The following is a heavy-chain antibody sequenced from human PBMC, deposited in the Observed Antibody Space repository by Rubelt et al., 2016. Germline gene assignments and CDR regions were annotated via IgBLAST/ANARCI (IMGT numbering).Heavy chain of an antibody. D-gene: IGHD2-2*01. CDR2: INPNSGGT. Sequence: QVQLVQSGAEVKKPGASVKVSCKASGYTFTGYYMHWVRQAPGQGLEWMGWINPNSGGTNYAQKFQGWVTMTRDTSISTAYMELSRLRSEDTAVYYCATGIVVVPAHVPSRDYWGQGTLVTVSS. J-gene: IGHJ4*02. V-gene: IGHV1-2*04. CDR3: ATGIVVVPAHVPSRDY. CDR1: GYTFTGYY.